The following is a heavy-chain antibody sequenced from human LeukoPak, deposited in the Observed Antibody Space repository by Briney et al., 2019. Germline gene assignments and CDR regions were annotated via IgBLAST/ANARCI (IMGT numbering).Heavy chain of an antibody. CDR3: SKKGQNGDYGKPD. J-gene: IGHJ4*02. Sequence: GGSLRLSCAASGFTFSSYDMYWVRQAPGKGLECVASISRRSGASTYYAASVKGRFTVSRDNSRSTLYLEMNSLRADDTAVYYCSKKGQNGDYGKPDWGQGTLVTVSS. CDR1: GFTFSSYD. CDR2: ISRRSGAST. V-gene: IGHV3-23*01. D-gene: IGHD4-17*01.